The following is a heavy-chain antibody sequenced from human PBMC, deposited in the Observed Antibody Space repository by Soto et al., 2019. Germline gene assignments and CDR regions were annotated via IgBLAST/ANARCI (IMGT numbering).Heavy chain of an antibody. D-gene: IGHD1-20*01. CDR2: TGGSGRTT. J-gene: IGHJ4*02. V-gene: IGHV3-23*01. CDR3: ATVHNTSRSFDY. Sequence: LGGSRRLSCAASGFTFSIYAMTWVRQAPGKGLEWVSTTGGSGRTTYYADSVKGRFTVSRDNSKNTLDLQMSSLRAEDTAVYYCATVHNTSRSFDYWGQGTLVTVSS. CDR1: GFTFSIYA.